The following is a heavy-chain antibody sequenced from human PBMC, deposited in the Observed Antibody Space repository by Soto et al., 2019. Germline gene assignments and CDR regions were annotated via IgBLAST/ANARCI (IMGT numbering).Heavy chain of an antibody. Sequence: GSLRLSCAASGFTFSSYAMHWVRQAPGKGLEWVAVISYDGSNKYYADSVKGRFTISRDNSKNTLYLQMNSLRAEDTAVYYCARDPQPGPPYYYYGMDVWGQGTTVTVSS. CDR3: ARDPQPGPPYYYYGMDV. CDR1: GFTFSSYA. V-gene: IGHV3-30-3*01. CDR2: ISYDGSNK. J-gene: IGHJ6*02.